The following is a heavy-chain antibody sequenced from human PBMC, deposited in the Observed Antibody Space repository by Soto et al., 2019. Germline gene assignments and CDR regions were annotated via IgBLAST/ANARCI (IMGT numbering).Heavy chain of an antibody. CDR2: IYYSGST. D-gene: IGHD3-9*01. V-gene: IGHV4-39*01. Sequence: SVTLSLTGTVPRASITSSSYYWGWTRHPPGKGREWIGSIYYSGSTYYNPSLKSRVTISVDTSKNQFSLKLSSVTAADTAVYYCARQVRGYFDWLLRHDAFDIWGQGTMVS. CDR1: RASITSSSYY. J-gene: IGHJ3*02. CDR3: ARQVRGYFDWLLRHDAFDI.